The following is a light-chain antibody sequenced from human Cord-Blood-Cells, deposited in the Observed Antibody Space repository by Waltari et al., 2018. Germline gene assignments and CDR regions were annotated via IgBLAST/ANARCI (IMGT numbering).Light chain of an antibody. CDR3: QQRSNWPLT. CDR1: QRLSSY. V-gene: IGKV3-11*01. CDR2: DAS. J-gene: IGKJ4*01. Sequence: EIALTQSPATLSLSPGERATLACRASQRLSSYLAWYQQKPGQAPRLLIYDASNRATGIPARFSGSGSGTDFTLTISSLEPEDFAVYYGQQRSNWPLTFGGGTKVEIK.